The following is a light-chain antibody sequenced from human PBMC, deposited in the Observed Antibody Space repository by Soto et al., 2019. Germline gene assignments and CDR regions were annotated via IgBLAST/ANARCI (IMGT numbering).Light chain of an antibody. J-gene: IGLJ1*01. CDR3: SSYTSSSTFYV. CDR2: EVS. Sequence: QSALTQPASVSGSPGQSITISCTGTSSDVGGYNYVSWYQQHPGKAPKLMIYEVSTRPSGVSNRFSVSKSGNTASLTISGLQAEDEADYYCSSYTSSSTFYVFGTGTKLTVL. V-gene: IGLV2-14*01. CDR1: SSDVGGYNY.